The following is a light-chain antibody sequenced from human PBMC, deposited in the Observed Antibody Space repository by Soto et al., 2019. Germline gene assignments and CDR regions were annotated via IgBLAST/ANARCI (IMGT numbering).Light chain of an antibody. CDR3: QQYNSYSWT. Sequence: DIQMTQSPSTLPASVGDRVTITCRASQSISSWLAWYQQKPGKAPKLLIYDASSLESGVPSRFSGSGSGTEFTLTISGLQPDDFATYYCQQYNSYSWTFGQGTKVDIK. V-gene: IGKV1-5*01. CDR2: DAS. CDR1: QSISSW. J-gene: IGKJ1*01.